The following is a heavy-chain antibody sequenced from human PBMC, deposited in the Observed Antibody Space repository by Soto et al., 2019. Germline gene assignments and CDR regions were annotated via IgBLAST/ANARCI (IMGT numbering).Heavy chain of an antibody. Sequence: PSETLSLTCXVYGGSFSGYYWSWIRQPPGKGLEWIGEINHSGSTNYNPSLKSRVTISVDTSKNQFSLKLSSVTAPDPAVYYCTREKDDYSRPGYMHVWSKGTRVTVSS. V-gene: IGHV4-34*01. J-gene: IGHJ6*03. CDR2: INHSGST. D-gene: IGHD4-4*01. CDR1: GGSFSGYY. CDR3: TREKDDYSRPGYMHV.